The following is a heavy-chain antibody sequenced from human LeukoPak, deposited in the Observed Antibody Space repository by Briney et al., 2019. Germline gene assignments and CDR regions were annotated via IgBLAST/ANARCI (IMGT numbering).Heavy chain of an antibody. D-gene: IGHD1-26*01. V-gene: IGHV3-21*01. CDR1: GFTFNNYN. Sequence: SGGSLRLSCATSGFTFNNYNMNWVRQAPGRALEWVSSITTSGTYIFYADSVKGRFTISRDNAKNSLYLQMNSLGPEDTAVYYCARDPYSGNYGNYYYYYMDVWGKGTTVTISS. J-gene: IGHJ6*03. CDR2: ITTSGTYI. CDR3: ARDPYSGNYGNYYYYYMDV.